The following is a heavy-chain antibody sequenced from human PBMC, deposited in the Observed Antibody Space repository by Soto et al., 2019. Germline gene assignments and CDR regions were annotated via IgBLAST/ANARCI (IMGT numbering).Heavy chain of an antibody. D-gene: IGHD2-15*01. V-gene: IGHV2-5*02. CDR3: SNKGCIGGSCYGYFQQ. CDR1: GFSLTTGGEG. Sequence: QITLKESGPTLVKPTQTLTLTCTFSGFSLTTGGEGVGWIRQPPGKALEWLTNIYWDDDKRYSPSLKSRLTITQGTPTNQVGPKMNNMDPVDNATNFRSNKGCIGGSCYGYFQQWGQGTLVTVSS. J-gene: IGHJ1*01. CDR2: IYWDDDK.